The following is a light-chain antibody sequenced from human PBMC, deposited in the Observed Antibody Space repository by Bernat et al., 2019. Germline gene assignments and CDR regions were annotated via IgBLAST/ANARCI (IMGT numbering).Light chain of an antibody. CDR1: QSVTTT. Sequence: EIVLTQSPGTLSVSPGERATVSCRASQSVTTTLAWYQQKRGQAPRLLIYSASARATGIPDRFSGSGSGTEFPLTISSVQSEDFAVYYCQQYSGWPPKLSFGGGTKVEI. J-gene: IGKJ4*01. CDR3: QQYSGWPPKLS. CDR2: SAS. V-gene: IGKV3-15*01.